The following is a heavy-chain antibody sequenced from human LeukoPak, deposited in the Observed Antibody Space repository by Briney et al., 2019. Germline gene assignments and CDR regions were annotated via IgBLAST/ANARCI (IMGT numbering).Heavy chain of an antibody. CDR3: ARLYDRSAYPFYY. J-gene: IGHJ4*02. D-gene: IGHD3-22*01. V-gene: IGHV5-51*01. Sequence: GESLQISSTGSGYSFTSYWIAWVRPMPGKGMEWMGIIYPGDSDTRYSPSFQGQVTVSVDKSISTAYLQWSSLKAADTAVYYCARLYDRSAYPFYYGGQGIVVTVS. CDR1: GYSFTSYW. CDR2: IYPGDSDT.